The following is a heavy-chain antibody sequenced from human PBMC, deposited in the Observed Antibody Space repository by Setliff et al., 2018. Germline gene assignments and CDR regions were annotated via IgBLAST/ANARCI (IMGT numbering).Heavy chain of an antibody. CDR3: VRELRVIVGVGIQGVFDI. J-gene: IGHJ3*02. CDR1: GFTFSSEY. V-gene: IGHV3-48*01. Sequence: PGASLRLSCAAPGFTFSSEYMNWVRQAPGKGLEWVSYISSSSTSIYSDSVKDRFTISRDNAKKSLYLQMDSLRAEDTAVYYCVRELRVIVGVGIQGVFDIWGQGTMVTVSS. CDR2: ISSSSTSI. D-gene: IGHD3-22*01.